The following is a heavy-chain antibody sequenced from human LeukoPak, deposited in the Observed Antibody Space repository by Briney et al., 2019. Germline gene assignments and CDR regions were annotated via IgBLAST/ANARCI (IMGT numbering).Heavy chain of an antibody. D-gene: IGHD2-15*01. V-gene: IGHV1-69*13. CDR3: ASPLVNRLLAPNAFDI. Sequence: SVKVSCKASGCTFSSYAISWVRQAPGQGLEWMGGIIPIFGTANYAQKFQGRVTITADESTSTAYMELSSLRSEDTAVYYCASPLVNRLLAPNAFDIWGQRTMVTVSS. J-gene: IGHJ3*02. CDR1: GCTFSSYA. CDR2: IIPIFGTA.